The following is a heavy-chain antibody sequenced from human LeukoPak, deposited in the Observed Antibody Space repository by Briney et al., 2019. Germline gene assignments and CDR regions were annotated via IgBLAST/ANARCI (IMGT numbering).Heavy chain of an antibody. Sequence: SETLSLTCTVSGGSISSYYWSWIRQPPGKGLEWIGYIYYSGSTNYNPSLKSRVTISVDTSKNQFSLKLSSVTAADTAVYYCATQGGITMVRGVYYYYYMDVWGKGTTVTVSS. CDR3: ATQGGITMVRGVYYYYYMDV. CDR1: GGSISSYY. V-gene: IGHV4-59*01. J-gene: IGHJ6*03. D-gene: IGHD3-10*01. CDR2: IYYSGST.